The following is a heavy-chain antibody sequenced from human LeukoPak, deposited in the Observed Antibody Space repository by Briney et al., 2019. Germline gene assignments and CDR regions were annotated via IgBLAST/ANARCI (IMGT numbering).Heavy chain of an antibody. Sequence: PGGSLRLSCAASGFTFSSYAMTWVRQAPGKGLEWVSYISSSGSTIYYADSVKGRFTISRDNAKNSLYLQMNSLRAEDTAVYYCAELGTTMIGGVWGKGTTVTISS. V-gene: IGHV3-48*03. CDR3: AELGTTMIGGV. CDR2: ISSSGSTI. J-gene: IGHJ6*04. D-gene: IGHD3-10*02. CDR1: GFTFSSYA.